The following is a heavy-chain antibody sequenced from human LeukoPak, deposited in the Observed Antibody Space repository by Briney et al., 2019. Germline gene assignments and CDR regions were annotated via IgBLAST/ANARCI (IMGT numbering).Heavy chain of an antibody. Sequence: QSGGSLRLSCAAAGFTFSSYAISWVRQAPRKWREWVSTSSGSCGSTNYSASVKGRFAISRDNAKNTLYLQMNSLRAEDTAVYYCAKVRVDYVWGSNDYWGQGTLVTVSS. D-gene: IGHD3-16*01. CDR3: AKVRVDYVWGSNDY. V-gene: IGHV3-23*01. J-gene: IGHJ4*02. CDR2: SSGSCGST. CDR1: GFTFSSYA.